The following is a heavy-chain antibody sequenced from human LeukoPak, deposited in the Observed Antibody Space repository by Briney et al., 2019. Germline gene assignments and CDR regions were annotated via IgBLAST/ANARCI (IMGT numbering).Heavy chain of an antibody. J-gene: IGHJ4*02. CDR2: IYTSGST. Sequence: PSETLSLTCTVSGGSISSYYWSWIRQPAGKGLEWIGRIYTSGSTNYNPSLKSRVTMSVDTSKNQFSLKLSSVTAADTAVYYCARDEYYYGSGSYFFDYWGQGTLVAVSS. D-gene: IGHD3-10*01. CDR1: GGSISSYY. CDR3: ARDEYYYGSGSYFFDY. V-gene: IGHV4-4*07.